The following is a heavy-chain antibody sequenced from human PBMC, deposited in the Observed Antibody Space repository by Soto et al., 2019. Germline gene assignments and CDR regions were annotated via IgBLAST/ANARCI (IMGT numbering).Heavy chain of an antibody. CDR1: GYTFSSYG. CDR3: ARIAAHKASYYYYGMDV. D-gene: IGHD2-21*01. V-gene: IGHV1-18*01. J-gene: IGHJ6*02. Sequence: QVQLVQSGAELKESGASVKVSCQPSGYTFSSYGISWVRQAPGQGLEWMGWISAYSGSTNYEQKLQGRVTMTRDTSTRTVYMELSSLRSDDTAVYYCARIAAHKASYYYYGMDVWGQGTTVTVS. CDR2: ISAYSGST.